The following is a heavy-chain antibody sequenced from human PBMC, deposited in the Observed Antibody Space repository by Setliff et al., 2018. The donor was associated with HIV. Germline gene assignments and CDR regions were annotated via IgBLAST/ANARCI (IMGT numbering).Heavy chain of an antibody. D-gene: IGHD3-3*01. Sequence: SETLSLTCTVSRDSIRNGAYYWGWIRQPPGKGLEWIGSIYYTGSAYYNPSLKSRVTISVDTSKNQFSLTLNSVTAADTAVYYCARGSRQLTIFGVVFKTNYYFMDVWGKGTAVTVSS. CDR2: IYYTGSA. J-gene: IGHJ6*03. CDR3: ARGSRQLTIFGVVFKTNYYFMDV. V-gene: IGHV4-39*07. CDR1: RDSIRNGAYY.